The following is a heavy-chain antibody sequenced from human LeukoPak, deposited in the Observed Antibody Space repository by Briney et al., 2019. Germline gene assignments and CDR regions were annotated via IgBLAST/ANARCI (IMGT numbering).Heavy chain of an antibody. J-gene: IGHJ4*02. CDR1: GFTFSNYW. D-gene: IGHD3-22*01. CDR3: ARDRSGHYYDSSGYSYIRKEVGSFDY. Sequence: GGSLRLSCAASGFTFSNYWMNWVRQAPGKGLEWVANIKEDGSEKYYVDSVKGRFTISRDNAKNSLDLQMNNLRAEDTAVYYCARDRSGHYYDSSGYSYIRKEVGSFDYWGQGTLVTVSS. CDR2: IKEDGSEK. V-gene: IGHV3-7*01.